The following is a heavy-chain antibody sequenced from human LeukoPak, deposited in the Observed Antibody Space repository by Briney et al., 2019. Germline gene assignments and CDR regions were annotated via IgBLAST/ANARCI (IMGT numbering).Heavy chain of an antibody. CDR2: INSDGTNT. CDR3: VYSGNYRFDY. J-gene: IGHJ4*02. CDR1: GFTFSSYW. Sequence: GGSLRLSCAASGFTFSSYWMHWVRQAPGKGLVWVSHINSDGTNTNSADSVKGRFTISRDRDNAKHTLYLQMNSLRVEDSATYYCVYSGNYRFDYWGQGTLVTVSS. D-gene: IGHD1-26*01. V-gene: IGHV3-74*01.